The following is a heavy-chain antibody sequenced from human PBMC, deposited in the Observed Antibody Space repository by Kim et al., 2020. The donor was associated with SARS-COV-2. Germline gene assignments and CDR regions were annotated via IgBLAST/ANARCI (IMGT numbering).Heavy chain of an antibody. D-gene: IGHD1-1*01. J-gene: IGHJ1*01. Sequence: GGSLRLSCAASGFTVSSYAMNWVRQAPGKGLEWVASISRIDGSTYDADSVKGRFTISRDISKNTLNLEMNSLRDEDTAVYFCAKGESTGRPVFQHWGQGTLVTVSS. CDR3: AKGESTGRPVFQH. CDR1: GFTVSSYA. CDR2: ISRIDGST. V-gene: IGHV3-23*01.